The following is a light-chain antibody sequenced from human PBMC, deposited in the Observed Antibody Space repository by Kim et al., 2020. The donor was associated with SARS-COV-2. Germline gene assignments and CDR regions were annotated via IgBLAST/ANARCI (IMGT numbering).Light chain of an antibody. V-gene: IGLV2-14*03. CDR3: SSYTGSSTLV. CDR1: SSDIGGYTY. Sequence: QSALTQPASVSGSPGQSITISCTGTSSDIGGYTYVSWYQQHPGKAPKLIIYDVSNRPSGVSNRFSGSKSDNTASLAISGLQAEDEADYYCSSYTGSSTLVFGGGTQLTVL. J-gene: IGLJ2*01. CDR2: DVS.